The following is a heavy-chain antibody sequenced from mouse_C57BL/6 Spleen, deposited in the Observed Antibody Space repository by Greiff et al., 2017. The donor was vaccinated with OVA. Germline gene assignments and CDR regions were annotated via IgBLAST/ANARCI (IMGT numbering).Heavy chain of an antibody. V-gene: IGHV3-6*01. D-gene: IGHD2-3*01. CDR2: ISYDGSN. CDR1: GYSITSGYY. Sequence: EVKLMESGPGLVKPSQSLSLTCSVTGYSITSGYYWNWIRQFPGNKLEWMGYISYDGSNNYNPSLKNRISITRDTSKNQFFLKLNSVTTEDTATYYCARDRDGYYGGDAMDYWGQGTSVTVSS. J-gene: IGHJ4*01. CDR3: ARDRDGYYGGDAMDY.